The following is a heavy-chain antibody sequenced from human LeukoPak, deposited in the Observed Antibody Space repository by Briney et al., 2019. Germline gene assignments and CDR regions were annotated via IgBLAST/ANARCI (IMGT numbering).Heavy chain of an antibody. J-gene: IGHJ1*01. CDR3: ARDGRAEEDFQH. CDR2: FDPEDGET. V-gene: IGHV1-24*01. Sequence: ASVKVSCKVSGYTLTELSMHWVRQAPGKGLEWMGGFDPEDGETIYAQKFQGRVTMTEDTSTDTAYMELSSLRSEDTAVYYCARDGRAEEDFQHWGQGTLVTVSS. CDR1: GYTLTELS.